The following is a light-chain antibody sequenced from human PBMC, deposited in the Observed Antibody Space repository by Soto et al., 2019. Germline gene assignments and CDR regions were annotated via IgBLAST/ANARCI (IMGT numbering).Light chain of an antibody. J-gene: IGKJ5*01. CDR1: QSLLHITGETF. Sequence: DVVMTQTPLSLSVAPGQPASISCKSSQSLLHITGETFLFWYLQKPGQSPQLLIYEVSTRVSGVPDGFSGSGSGTDFTLEISRVETDDVGIYYCMQSTQLPPTFGQGTRLVIE. CDR3: MQSTQLPPT. V-gene: IGKV2D-29*02. CDR2: EVS.